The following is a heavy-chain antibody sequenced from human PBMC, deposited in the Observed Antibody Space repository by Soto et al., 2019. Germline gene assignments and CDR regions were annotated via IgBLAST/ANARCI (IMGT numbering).Heavy chain of an antibody. V-gene: IGHV3-48*03. J-gene: IGHJ5*02. D-gene: IGHD2-2*01. CDR2: ISSSGSTI. CDR3: ARVVPGAEAWFGP. Sequence: GSLRLSCAASGFTSSSYEMNWVRQAPGKGLEWVSYISSSGSTIYYADSVKGRFTISRDNAKNSLYLQMNSLRSDDTAVYYCARVVPGAEAWFGPRGQGTLVTVSS. CDR1: GFTSSSYE.